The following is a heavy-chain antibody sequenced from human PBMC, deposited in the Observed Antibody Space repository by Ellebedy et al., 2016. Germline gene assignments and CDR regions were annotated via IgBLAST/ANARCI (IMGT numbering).Heavy chain of an antibody. J-gene: IGHJ4*02. D-gene: IGHD3-9*01. Sequence: GESLKISCAASGFTVSSNYMSWVRQAPGKGLEWVSIIDSDGSTYYADSVKGRFTISRDNSKNTLYLQMNSLRAEDTAVYYCARDAEDDILTGYSMTEGVYYFDYWGQGTLVTVSS. V-gene: IGHV3-53*05. CDR3: ARDAEDDILTGYSMTEGVYYFDY. CDR1: GFTVSSNY. CDR2: IDSDGST.